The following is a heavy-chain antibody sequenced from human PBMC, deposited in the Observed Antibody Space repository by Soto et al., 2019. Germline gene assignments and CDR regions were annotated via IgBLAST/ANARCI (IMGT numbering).Heavy chain of an antibody. CDR3: ARGRGSGGSCYSNCWFDP. CDR2: MNPNSGNT. CDR1: GYTFTSYD. D-gene: IGHD2-15*01. Sequence: QVQLVQSGAEVKKPGASVKVSCKASGYTFTSYDINWVRQATGQGLEWMGWMNPNSGNTGYAQKFQGRVTRTRNTSISTAYMELSSLRSEDTAVYYCARGRGSGGSCYSNCWFDPWGQGTLVTVSS. J-gene: IGHJ5*02. V-gene: IGHV1-8*01.